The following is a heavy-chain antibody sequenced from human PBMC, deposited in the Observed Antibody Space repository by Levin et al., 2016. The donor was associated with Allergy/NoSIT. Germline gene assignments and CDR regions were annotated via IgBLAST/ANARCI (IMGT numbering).Heavy chain of an antibody. CDR2: IYSDGST. CDR3: ARDSMAPPRV. Sequence: GESLKISCEASKFSFSSYSMNWVRQAPGKGLEWVPVIYSDGSTFYADSVKGRFTISRDNARNSLYLQMNSLRVEDTAVYYCARDSMAPPRVWGQGTAVTVSS. CDR1: KFSFSSYS. J-gene: IGHJ6*02. V-gene: IGHV3-66*01. D-gene: IGHD3-3*02.